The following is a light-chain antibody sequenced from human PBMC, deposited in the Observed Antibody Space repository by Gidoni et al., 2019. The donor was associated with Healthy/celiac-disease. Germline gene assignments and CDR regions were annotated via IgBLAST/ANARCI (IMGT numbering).Light chain of an antibody. CDR3: CSYAGSSTWV. CDR2: EGS. Sequence: QSALTQPASVSGPPGQSITISCTGTSSDVGSYNLVSWYQQHPGKAHKLMIYEGSKRPSGVSNRFSGSKSGNTASLTISGLQAEDEADYYCCSYAGSSTWVFGGGTKLTVL. J-gene: IGLJ3*02. V-gene: IGLV2-23*01. CDR1: SSDVGSYNL.